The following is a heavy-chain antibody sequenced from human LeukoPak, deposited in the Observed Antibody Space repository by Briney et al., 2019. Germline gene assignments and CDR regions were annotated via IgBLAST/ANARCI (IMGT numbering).Heavy chain of an antibody. CDR3: ARQILYSSSWYYWFDP. D-gene: IGHD6-13*01. CDR2: IYPGDSDT. J-gene: IGHJ5*02. Sequence: GASLQTSTKGSRYRFTSYRTGYVRQMPGKGLEWMGIIYPGDSDTRYSPSFQGQVTISADKSISTAYLQWSSLKASDTAMYYCARQILYSSSWYYWFDPWGQGTLVTVSS. CDR1: RYRFTSYR. V-gene: IGHV5-51*01.